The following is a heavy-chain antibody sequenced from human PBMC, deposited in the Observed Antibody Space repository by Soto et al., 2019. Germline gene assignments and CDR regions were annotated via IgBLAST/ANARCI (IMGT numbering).Heavy chain of an antibody. J-gene: IGHJ6*02. CDR2: IKSKTDGGTT. V-gene: IGHV3-15*07. CDR3: TTDLVSFYYGMDV. CDR1: GFTFSNAW. D-gene: IGHD2-8*02. Sequence: GGSLRLSCAASGFTFSNAWMNWVRQAPGKGLEWVGRIKSKTDGGTTDYAAPVKGRFTISRDDSKNTLYLQMNSLKTEDTAVYSCTTDLVSFYYGMDVWGQGTTVTVSS.